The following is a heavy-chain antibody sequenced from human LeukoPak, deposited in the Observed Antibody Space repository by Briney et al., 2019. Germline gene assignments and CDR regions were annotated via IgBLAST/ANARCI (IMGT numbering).Heavy chain of an antibody. CDR2: IIPILGIA. Sequence: SVKVSCKASGGTFSSYAISWVRQAPGQGLEWMGRIIPILGIANYAQKFQGRVTITADKSTSTAYMELSSLRSEDTAVYYCARVRGTTGPWYFDYWGQGTLVTVSS. CDR1: GGTFSSYA. CDR3: ARVRGTTGPWYFDY. V-gene: IGHV1-69*04. D-gene: IGHD1-1*01. J-gene: IGHJ4*02.